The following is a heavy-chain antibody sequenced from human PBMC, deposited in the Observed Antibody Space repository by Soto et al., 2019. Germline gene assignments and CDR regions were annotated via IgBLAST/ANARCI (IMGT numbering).Heavy chain of an antibody. Sequence: GKGLEWVSAISGSGGSTYYADSVKGRFTISRDNSKNTLYLQMNSLRAKDTAVYYCVRVFFREEVGIQYVRSVSAFLLNRSSDL. D-gene: IGHD3-3*01. J-gene: IGHJ2*01. V-gene: IGHV3-23*01. CDR2: ISGSGGST. CDR3: VRVFFREEVGIQYVRSVSAFLLNRSSDL.